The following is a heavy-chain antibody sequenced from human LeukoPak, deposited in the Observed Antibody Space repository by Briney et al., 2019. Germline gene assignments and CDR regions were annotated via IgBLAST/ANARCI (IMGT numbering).Heavy chain of an antibody. CDR3: ARDLSSTSYDAFDI. Sequence: SQTLSLTCTVSGGPISSGDYYWSWIRQPPGKGLEWIGYIYYSGSTYYNPSLKSRVTISVDTSKNQFSLKLSSVTAADTAVYYCARDLSSTSYDAFDIWGQGTMVTVSS. CDR1: GGPISSGDYY. V-gene: IGHV4-30-4*08. CDR2: IYYSGST. D-gene: IGHD2-2*01. J-gene: IGHJ3*02.